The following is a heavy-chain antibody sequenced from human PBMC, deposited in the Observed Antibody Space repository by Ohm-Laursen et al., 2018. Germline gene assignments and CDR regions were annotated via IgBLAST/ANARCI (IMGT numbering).Heavy chain of an antibody. CDR3: AKDRIAARHARGSIFDY. D-gene: IGHD6-6*01. V-gene: IGHV3-9*01. CDR2: ISWNSVNI. J-gene: IGHJ4*02. CDR1: GFIFGDYG. Sequence: SLRLSCSASGFIFGDYGMHWVRQGPGKGLEWVSGISWNSVNIAYADSVKGRFTISRDNAKNSLYLEMNSLRAEDTAVYYCAKDRIAARHARGSIFDYWGQGTLVTVSP.